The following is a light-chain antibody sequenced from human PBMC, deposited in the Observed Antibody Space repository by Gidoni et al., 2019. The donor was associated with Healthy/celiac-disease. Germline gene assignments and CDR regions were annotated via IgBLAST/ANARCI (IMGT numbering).Light chain of an antibody. J-gene: IGLJ2*01. CDR2: QDS. CDR3: QAWDSSTSLVV. CDR1: KLGDKY. V-gene: IGLV3-1*01. Sequence: SYELTQPPSVSVSPGQTASITCSGDKLGDKYACWYQQKPGQSPVLVIYQDSKRPSGLPERFSGSNSGNTATLTISGTQAMDEADYYCQAWDSSTSLVVFGGGTKLTVL.